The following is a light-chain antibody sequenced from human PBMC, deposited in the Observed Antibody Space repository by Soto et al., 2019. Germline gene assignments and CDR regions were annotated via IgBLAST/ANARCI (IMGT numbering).Light chain of an antibody. V-gene: IGKV1-5*01. Sequence: DIQMTQSPSTLSASVGDRVTITCRASQRISSWLAWYQQKPGKAPKLLIYDASSLESGVPSRFRGSGSGTEFTLTISSLQPDDFATYYCQQYNSYPFTGGPGTKVDIK. CDR2: DAS. J-gene: IGKJ3*01. CDR3: QQYNSYPFT. CDR1: QRISSW.